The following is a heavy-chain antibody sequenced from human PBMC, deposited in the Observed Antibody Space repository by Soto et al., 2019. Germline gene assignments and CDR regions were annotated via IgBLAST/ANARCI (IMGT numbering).Heavy chain of an antibody. CDR2: LNTNTNTT. Sequence: SVKVSGEASGYTFTNNDNNWFRQAPVQGLEWIGWLNTNTNTTDSTEVCQGRVSFTCDTSIRTDYIQVNSLKVSCPTVYYCAREVGATSSLWFDPWGQGTLVKVSS. CDR3: AREVGATSSLWFDP. D-gene: IGHD1-1*01. CDR1: GYTFTNND. V-gene: IGHV1-8*01. J-gene: IGHJ5*02.